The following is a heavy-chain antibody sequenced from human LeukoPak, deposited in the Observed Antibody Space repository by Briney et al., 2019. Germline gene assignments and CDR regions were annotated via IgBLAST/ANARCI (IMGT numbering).Heavy chain of an antibody. J-gene: IGHJ3*02. CDR2: IYSGGST. D-gene: IGHD2-15*01. V-gene: IGHV3-66*01. CDR1: GFTVSSNY. Sequence: GGSLRLSCAASGFTVSSNYVSWVSQAPGKGLEWVSVIYSGGSTYYADSVKGRFTISRDNSKNTLYLQMNSLRAEDTAVYYCAREYCSGGSCPRSDAFDIWGQGTMVTVSS. CDR3: AREYCSGGSCPRSDAFDI.